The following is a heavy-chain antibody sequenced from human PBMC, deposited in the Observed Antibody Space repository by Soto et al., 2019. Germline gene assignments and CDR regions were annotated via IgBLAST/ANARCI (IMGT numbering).Heavy chain of an antibody. V-gene: IGHV1-3*01. CDR3: AKDYVSYGVEFYFDH. J-gene: IGHJ4*02. CDR2: INGGNGNT. Sequence: ASVKVSCKASGNTVPNYVIHWVRQSPGQRLEWMGWINGGNGNTYYSEHFQGRVTFTRDTSAGTVYMQVNSLRAEDTAVYYCAKDYVSYGVEFYFDHWGQGTLVTVSS. CDR1: GNTVPNYV. D-gene: IGHD5-18*01.